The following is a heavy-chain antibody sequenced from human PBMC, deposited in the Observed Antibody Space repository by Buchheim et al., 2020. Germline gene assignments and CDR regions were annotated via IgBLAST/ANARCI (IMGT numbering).Heavy chain of an antibody. V-gene: IGHV3-48*03. Sequence: EVQLVESGGGLVQPGGSLRLSCAASGFTFSSYEMNWVRQAPGKGLEWVSYISSSGSTIYYADSVKGRFTISRDNAKNSLDLQMNSLRAEDTAVYYCARLPIISGSGSYSSYVDYWGQGTL. CDR2: ISSSGSTI. CDR3: ARLPIISGSGSYSSYVDY. J-gene: IGHJ4*02. D-gene: IGHD3-10*01. CDR1: GFTFSSYE.